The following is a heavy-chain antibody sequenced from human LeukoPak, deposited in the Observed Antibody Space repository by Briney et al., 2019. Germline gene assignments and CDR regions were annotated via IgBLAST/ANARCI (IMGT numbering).Heavy chain of an antibody. D-gene: IGHD3-10*01. CDR2: ISLDGSRK. CDR1: GLTFTSHG. J-gene: IGHJ5*01. V-gene: IGHV3-33*05. Sequence: PGGSLRLSCAASGLTFTSHGFHWVRQAPGRGLEWLTFISLDGSRKSYADSVKGRFTFSRDDSKNTLYLEMNSLRAEDTATHYCARDRAVSWLDSWGLGTLVTASS. CDR3: ARDRAVSWLDS.